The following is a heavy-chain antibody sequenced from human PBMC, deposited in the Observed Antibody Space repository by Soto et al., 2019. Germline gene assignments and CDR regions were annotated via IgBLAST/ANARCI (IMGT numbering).Heavy chain of an antibody. J-gene: IGHJ4*02. Sequence: QVQLVQSGAEVKKPGASVKVSCKASGYTFTSYYMHWVRQAPGQGLEWMGIINPSGGGTTYAQKFQGRVTMTRDTSTSTVYMELSRLRSEDTAVYYCARDSRALLWFGELSLTVYFDYWGQGTLVTVSS. CDR2: INPSGGGT. V-gene: IGHV1-46*01. CDR3: ARDSRALLWFGELSLTVYFDY. CDR1: GYTFTSYY. D-gene: IGHD3-10*01.